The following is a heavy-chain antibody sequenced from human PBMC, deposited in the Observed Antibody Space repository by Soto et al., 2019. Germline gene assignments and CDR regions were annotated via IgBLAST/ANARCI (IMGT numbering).Heavy chain of an antibody. CDR2: LYNAGAT. CDR3: AKDYYGSGDYYSYYDN. J-gene: IGHJ4*02. Sequence: SLRLSCAASGFTVSSNFMSWVRQAPGKGLEWVSVLYNAGATFYADSVKGRFTISRDNSKSMLYLQMNSLRAEDTAVYYCAKDYYGSGDYYSYYDNWGQGTLVTVSS. D-gene: IGHD3-22*01. V-gene: IGHV3-66*01. CDR1: GFTVSSNF.